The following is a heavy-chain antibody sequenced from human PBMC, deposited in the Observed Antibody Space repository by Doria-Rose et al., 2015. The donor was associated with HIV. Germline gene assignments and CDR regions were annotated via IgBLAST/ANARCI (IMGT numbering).Heavy chain of an antibody. D-gene: IGHD6-13*01. J-gene: IGHJ4*02. CDR2: IFSDDER. V-gene: IGHV2-26*01. CDR1: GVSLSSPGMG. CDR3: ARIKSSRWYHKYYLDF. Sequence: SGPVLVKPTETLTLTCTVSGVSLSSPGMGVSWIRQPPGNALEWLANIFSDDERSYKTSLKSRLIISRGTSKSQVVLTMTDMDPVDTATYYCARIKSSRWYHKYYLDFWGQGTLVIVSA.